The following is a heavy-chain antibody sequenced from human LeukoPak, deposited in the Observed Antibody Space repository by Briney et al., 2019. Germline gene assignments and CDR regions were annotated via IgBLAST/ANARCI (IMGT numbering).Heavy chain of an antibody. Sequence: ASVKVSCKASGYTFSDYYMHWVRQAPGKGLEWVSVIYSGGTTYYANSVKGRFTISRDSSKNTMYLQMNSLRVEDTAMYYCGRDVGPWGQGTLVTVSS. J-gene: IGHJ5*02. CDR3: GRDVGP. V-gene: IGHV3-53*01. CDR2: IYSGGTT. CDR1: GYTFSDYY.